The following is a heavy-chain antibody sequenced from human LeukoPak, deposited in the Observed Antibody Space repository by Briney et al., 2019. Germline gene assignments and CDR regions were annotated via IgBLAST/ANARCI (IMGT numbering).Heavy chain of an antibody. J-gene: IGHJ6*04. CDR2: IRHDGTKE. Sequence: GGSLRLSCAVSGFIFSGYGMHWVRQTPGKGLEWVAFIRHDGTKEYYADSVKGRFTISRDSSKNTLFLQMNSLRTEDTAVYYCASQWEMHVWGKGTTVTVSS. CDR1: GFIFSGYG. V-gene: IGHV3-30*02. D-gene: IGHD1-26*01. CDR3: ASQWEMHV.